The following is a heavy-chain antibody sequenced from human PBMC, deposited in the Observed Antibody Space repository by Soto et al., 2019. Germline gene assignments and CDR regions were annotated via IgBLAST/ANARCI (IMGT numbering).Heavy chain of an antibody. CDR3: AKDKYSSSSSSFDY. CDR1: GFTFSSYG. V-gene: IGHV3-30*18. Sequence: QVQLVESGGGEVQPGRSLRLSCAASGFTFSSYGMHWVRQAPGKGLEWVSVISYDGSNKYYADSVKGRFTISRDNSKNTLYLQMNSLRAEDTAVYYCAKDKYSSSSSSFDYWGQGTLVTVSS. J-gene: IGHJ4*02. CDR2: ISYDGSNK. D-gene: IGHD6-6*01.